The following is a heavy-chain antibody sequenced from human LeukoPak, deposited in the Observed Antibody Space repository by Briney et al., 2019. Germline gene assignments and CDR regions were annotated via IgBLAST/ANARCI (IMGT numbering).Heavy chain of an antibody. CDR1: GGSFSGYY. J-gene: IGHJ5*02. CDR3: ARDLSYYDYVWGSYRSYNSFDP. CDR2: INHSGST. D-gene: IGHD3-16*02. Sequence: SETLSLTCAVYGGSFSGYYWSWIRQPPGKGLEWIGEINHSGSTNYNPSLKSRVTISVDTSKNQFSLKLSSVTAADTAVYYCARDLSYYDYVWGSYRSYNSFDPWGQGTLVTVSS. V-gene: IGHV4-34*01.